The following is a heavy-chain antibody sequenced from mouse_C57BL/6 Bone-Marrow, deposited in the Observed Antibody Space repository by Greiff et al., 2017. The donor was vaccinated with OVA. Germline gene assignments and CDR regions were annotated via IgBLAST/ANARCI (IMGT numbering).Heavy chain of an antibody. Sequence: DVKLVESGGGLVKPGGSLKLSCAASGFTFSSYAMSWVRQTPEKRLEWVATISDGGSYTYYPDNVKGRFTISRDNAKNNLYLQMSHLKSEDTAMYYCARYDYDYLDYWGQGTTLTVSS. D-gene: IGHD2-4*01. CDR1: GFTFSSYA. J-gene: IGHJ2*01. CDR2: ISDGGSYT. V-gene: IGHV5-4*03. CDR3: ARYDYDYLDY.